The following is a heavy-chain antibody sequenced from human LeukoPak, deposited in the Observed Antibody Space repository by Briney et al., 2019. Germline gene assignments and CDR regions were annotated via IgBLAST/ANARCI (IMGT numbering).Heavy chain of an antibody. Sequence: PSETLSLTCTVSGDSISSSIYYWSWIRQPAGKGLEWIGRIYTSGSTNYNPSLKSRVTISVDTSKNQFSLNLSSVTAADTAVYYCARGPGGSSSPDFDYWGQGTLVTVSS. D-gene: IGHD6-13*01. CDR2: IYTSGST. V-gene: IGHV4-61*02. J-gene: IGHJ4*02. CDR3: ARGPGGSSSPDFDY. CDR1: GDSISSSIYY.